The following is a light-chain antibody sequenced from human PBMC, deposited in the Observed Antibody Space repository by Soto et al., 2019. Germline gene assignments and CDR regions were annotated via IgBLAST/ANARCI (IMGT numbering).Light chain of an antibody. V-gene: IGKV3-15*01. J-gene: IGKJ4*01. Sequence: EIVMTQSPATLSVSPGERATLSCRASQSVSSNLAWYQQKPGRAPRLLIYDASTRATGIPARFSGSGSGTEFTLTINSLQSEDFAVYYCQQYNYWPPLTFGGGTKVDIK. CDR2: DAS. CDR1: QSVSSN. CDR3: QQYNYWPPLT.